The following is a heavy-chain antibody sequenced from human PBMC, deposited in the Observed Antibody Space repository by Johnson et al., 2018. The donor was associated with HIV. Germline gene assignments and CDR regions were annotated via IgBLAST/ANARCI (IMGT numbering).Heavy chain of an antibody. J-gene: IGHJ3*02. Sequence: MLLVESGGGVVRPGGSLRLSCAASGFTFDDYAMSWVRQAPGKGLEWVSGINWNGGSTGYADSVKGRFTISRDNAKNSLYLQMNSLRAEDTALYYCARGRDYYDSNGGQDAFDIWGQGTMVTVSS. CDR3: ARGRDYYDSNGGQDAFDI. CDR2: INWNGGST. V-gene: IGHV3-20*04. D-gene: IGHD3-22*01. CDR1: GFTFDDYA.